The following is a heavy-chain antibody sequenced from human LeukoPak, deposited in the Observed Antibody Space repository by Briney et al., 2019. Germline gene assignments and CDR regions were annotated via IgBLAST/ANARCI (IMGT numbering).Heavy chain of an antibody. J-gene: IGHJ3*02. CDR1: GGSISSSSYH. V-gene: IGHV4-39*07. Sequence: SETLSLTFTVSGGSISSSSYHWGWIRQPSGRGLEWIGTMYYSGSTYYNPSLKSRVTISVDTSKNQFSLKLSSVTAADTAVYYCAKRLRWSKGDAFDIWGQGTMVTVSS. CDR3: AKRLRWSKGDAFDI. D-gene: IGHD4-23*01. CDR2: MYYSGST.